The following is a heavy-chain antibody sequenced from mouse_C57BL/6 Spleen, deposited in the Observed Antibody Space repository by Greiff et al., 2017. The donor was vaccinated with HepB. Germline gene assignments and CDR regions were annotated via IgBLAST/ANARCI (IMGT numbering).Heavy chain of an antibody. J-gene: IGHJ1*03. D-gene: IGHD2-3*01. V-gene: IGHV3-6*01. CDR3: ARDGYYYWYFDV. CDR1: GYSITSGYY. Sequence: EVKLKESGPGLVKPSQSLSLTCSVTGYSITSGYYWNWIRQFPGNKLEWMGYISYDGSNNYNPSLKNRISITRDTSKNQFFLKLNSVTTEDTATYYCARDGYYYWYFDVWGTGTTVTVSS. CDR2: ISYDGSN.